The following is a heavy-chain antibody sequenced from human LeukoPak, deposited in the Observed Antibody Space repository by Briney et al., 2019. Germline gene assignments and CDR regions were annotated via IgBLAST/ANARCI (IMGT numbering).Heavy chain of an antibody. CDR2: INWNGGST. J-gene: IGHJ4*02. D-gene: IGHD3-22*01. Sequence: PGGSLRLSCAASGFTFDDYGMSWVRQAPGKGLEWVSGINWNGGSTGYADSVKGRFTISRDNAKNSLYLQMNSLRAEDTALYYCTTEYYYDSSGFLGFDYWGQGTLVTVSS. CDR3: TTEYYYDSSGFLGFDY. CDR1: GFTFDDYG. V-gene: IGHV3-20*04.